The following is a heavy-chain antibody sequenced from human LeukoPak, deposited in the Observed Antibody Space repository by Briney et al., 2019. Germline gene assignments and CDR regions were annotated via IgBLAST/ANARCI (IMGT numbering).Heavy chain of an antibody. V-gene: IGHV1-2*02. CDR2: INPNSGGT. CDR3: ARERNYYDSSGYQKAFDY. J-gene: IGHJ4*02. Sequence: GASVKVSCKASGYTFTGYYMHWVRQAPGQGLEWMGWINPNSGGTNYAQKFQGRVTMTRDTSISTACMELSRLRSDDTAVYYCARERNYYDSSGYQKAFDYWGQGTLVTVSS. CDR1: GYTFTGYY. D-gene: IGHD3-22*01.